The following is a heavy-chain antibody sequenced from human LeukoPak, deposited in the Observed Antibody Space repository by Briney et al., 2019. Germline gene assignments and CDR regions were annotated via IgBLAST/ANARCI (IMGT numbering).Heavy chain of an antibody. D-gene: IGHD3-10*01. Sequence: GSLRLSCAASGFTFSSYAMHWVRQAPGKGLEWVAVISYDGSNKYYADSVKGRFTISRDNSKNTLYLQMNSLRAEDTAVYYCAKGSVLLWFGESPNPWGQGTLVTVSS. CDR1: GFTFSSYA. CDR3: AKGSVLLWFGESPNP. CDR2: ISYDGSNK. J-gene: IGHJ5*02. V-gene: IGHV3-30-3*01.